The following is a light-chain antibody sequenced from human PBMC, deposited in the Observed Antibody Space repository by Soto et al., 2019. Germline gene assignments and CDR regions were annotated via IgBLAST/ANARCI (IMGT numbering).Light chain of an antibody. V-gene: IGKV1-39*01. J-gene: IGKJ2*01. CDR3: QQSHSTPRT. CDR1: QSITSN. CDR2: GAS. Sequence: GDRVTITCRASQSITSNLNWYQQKPGKAPKLLIYGASSLQSGVSSRFSGSGSGTDFTLIISSLQPEDFATYYCQQSHSTPRTFGQGTKLEIK.